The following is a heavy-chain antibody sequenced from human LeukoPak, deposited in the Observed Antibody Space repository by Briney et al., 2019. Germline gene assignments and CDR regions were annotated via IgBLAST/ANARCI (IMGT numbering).Heavy chain of an antibody. CDR1: GGSISNYY. Sequence: PSETLPLTCTVSGGSISNYYWSWIRQPAGKGLEWIGRIYTSGSTNYNPSLKSRVTMSLDTSKNQFSLKLSSVTAADTAVYYCARVASSSWSIDYWGQGTLVTVSS. D-gene: IGHD6-13*01. J-gene: IGHJ4*02. CDR2: IYTSGST. V-gene: IGHV4-4*07. CDR3: ARVASSSWSIDY.